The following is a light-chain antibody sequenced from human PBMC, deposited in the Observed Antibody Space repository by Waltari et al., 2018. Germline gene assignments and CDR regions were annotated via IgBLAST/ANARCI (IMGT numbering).Light chain of an antibody. CDR2: DDN. V-gene: IGLV2-23*01. CDR3: CSYAGSYTWV. Sequence: QSALTQPASVSGSPGQSITISCTGTSSDAGNYNLVSCYQQYPGKAPKVMIYDDNRRPSGVSDRFSGSKSGNTASLTISGVQAEDEADYYCCSYAGSYTWVFGGGTKLTVL. J-gene: IGLJ3*02. CDR1: SSDAGNYNL.